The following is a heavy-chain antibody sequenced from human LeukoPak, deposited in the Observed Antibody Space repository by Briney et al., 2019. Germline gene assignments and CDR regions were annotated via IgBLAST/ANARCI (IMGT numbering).Heavy chain of an antibody. J-gene: IGHJ6*03. V-gene: IGHV3-33*01. D-gene: IGHD3-3*02. Sequence: PGRSLRLSCAASGFTFSSYGMHWVRQAPGKGLEWVAVIWYDGSNKYYADSVKGRFTISRDNSKNTLYLQMNSLRAEETAVYYCARDGPDAGIDYYYYYMDVWGKGTTVTVSS. CDR1: GFTFSSYG. CDR2: IWYDGSNK. CDR3: ARDGPDAGIDYYYYYMDV.